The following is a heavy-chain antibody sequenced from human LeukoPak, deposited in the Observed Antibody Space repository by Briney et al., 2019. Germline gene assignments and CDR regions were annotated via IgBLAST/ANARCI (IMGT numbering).Heavy chain of an antibody. J-gene: IGHJ4*02. CDR3: AKDPLYRGGYPSNPEY. Sequence: GGSLRLSCAASGFTFDDYGMSWVRQAPGKGLEWVSGINWNGGSTGYADSVKGRFTISRDNSKNTLYLQMNSLRADDTAVYYCAKDPLYRGGYPSNPEYWGQGTQVTVSS. V-gene: IGHV3-20*04. CDR1: GFTFDDYG. D-gene: IGHD3-16*01. CDR2: INWNGGST.